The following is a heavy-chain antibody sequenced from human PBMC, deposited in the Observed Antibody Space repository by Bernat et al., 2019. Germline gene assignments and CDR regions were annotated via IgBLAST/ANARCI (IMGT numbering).Heavy chain of an antibody. V-gene: IGHV3-73*01. J-gene: IGHJ4*02. CDR2: IRSKANTYAT. CDR1: GFTFSGSA. Sequence: EVQLVESGGGLVQPGGSLKLSCAASGFTFSGSAMHWVRQASGKGLEWVGRIRSKANTYATAYAASVKGRFTISRDDSKNTLYLQMNSLKTEDTAVYYCTTRYSSGYYSFDYWGQGTLVTVSS. CDR3: TTRYSSGYYSFDY. D-gene: IGHD3-22*01.